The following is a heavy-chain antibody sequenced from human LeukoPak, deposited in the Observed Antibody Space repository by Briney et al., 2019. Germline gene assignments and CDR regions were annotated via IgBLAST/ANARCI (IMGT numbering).Heavy chain of an antibody. CDR3: AGLHFAAAEEFDP. Sequence: SETLSLTCTVSGGSLSGHWWSWIRQPPGKGLEWIGYIFYSGNTKYNPSLNTRVTISVDTSKNQFSLNLSSVTAADTAVYYCAGLHFAAAEEFDPWGQGTLVTASS. CDR1: GGSLSGHW. J-gene: IGHJ5*02. CDR2: IFYSGNT. V-gene: IGHV4-59*08. D-gene: IGHD6-13*01.